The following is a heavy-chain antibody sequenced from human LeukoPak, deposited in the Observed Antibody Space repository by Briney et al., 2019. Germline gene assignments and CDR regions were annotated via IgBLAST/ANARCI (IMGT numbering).Heavy chain of an antibody. J-gene: IGHJ4*02. D-gene: IGHD3-22*01. V-gene: IGHV1-69*13. Sequence: ASVKVSCKASGGTFISYAISWVRQAPGQGLEWMGGIIPIFGTANYAQKLQGRVTITADESTSTAYMELSSLRSEDTAVYYCARDLGYYDSSGYGSLYYFDYWGQGTLVTVSS. CDR3: ARDLGYYDSSGYGSLYYFDY. CDR1: GGTFISYA. CDR2: IIPIFGTA.